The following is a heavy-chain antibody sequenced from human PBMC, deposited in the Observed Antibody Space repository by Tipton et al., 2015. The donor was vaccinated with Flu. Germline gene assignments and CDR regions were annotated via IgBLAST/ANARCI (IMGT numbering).Heavy chain of an antibody. CDR1: GFTFSDYW. CDR3: VRSAGWPDQ. Sequence: AASGFTFSDYWMHWVRQAPGKGLVWVSHIDLDGSTTNYADSVKGRFTISRDNAKNTLYLQMNSLRGEDTAAYYCVRSAGWPDQWGQGTLVTVSS. V-gene: IGHV3-74*01. J-gene: IGHJ4*02. D-gene: IGHD6-19*01. CDR2: IDLDGSTT.